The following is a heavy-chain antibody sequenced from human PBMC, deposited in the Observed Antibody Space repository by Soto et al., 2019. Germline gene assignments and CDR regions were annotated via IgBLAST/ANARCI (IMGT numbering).Heavy chain of an antibody. Sequence: VGSLRLSCAAPGFTFSSYSMNWVRQAPGKGLEWVSSISSSSRHIYYADSVKGRFTISRDNAKNSLYLQMNSLRAEDTAMYFCARDPSDLWEPDQYFPHWGQGTLVTVSS. CDR2: ISSSSRHI. CDR3: ARDPSDLWEPDQYFPH. D-gene: IGHD1-26*01. V-gene: IGHV3-21*01. J-gene: IGHJ1*01. CDR1: GFTFSSYS.